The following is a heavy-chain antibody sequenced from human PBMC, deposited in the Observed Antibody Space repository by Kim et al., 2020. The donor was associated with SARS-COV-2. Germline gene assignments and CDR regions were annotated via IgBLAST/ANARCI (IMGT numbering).Heavy chain of an antibody. CDR3: ARRAARVVVTAPLDY. CDR1: GYSFTSYW. V-gene: IGHV5-51*01. D-gene: IGHD3-22*01. Sequence: GESLKISCKGSGYSFTSYWIGWVRQMPGKGLEWMGIIYPGDSDTRYSPSFQGQVTISADKSISTAYLQWSSLKASDTAMYYCARRAARVVVTAPLDYWGQGTLVTVSS. J-gene: IGHJ4*02. CDR2: IYPGDSDT.